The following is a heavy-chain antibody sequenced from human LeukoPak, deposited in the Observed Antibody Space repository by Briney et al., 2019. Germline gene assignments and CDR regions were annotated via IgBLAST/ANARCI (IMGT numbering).Heavy chain of an antibody. J-gene: IGHJ4*02. Sequence: QPGGSLRLSCAASGFTFSSYEMNWVRQAPGRGLEWVSYISSSGSTIYYADSVKGRFTISRDNAKNSLYLQMNSLRAEDTAVYYCAREDYGSGSLDWGQGTLVTVSS. CDR2: ISSSGSTI. D-gene: IGHD3-10*01. V-gene: IGHV3-48*03. CDR1: GFTFSSYE. CDR3: AREDYGSGSLD.